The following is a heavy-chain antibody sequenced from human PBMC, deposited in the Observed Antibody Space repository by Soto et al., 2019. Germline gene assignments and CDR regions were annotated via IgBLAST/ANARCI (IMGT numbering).Heavy chain of an antibody. J-gene: IGHJ6*03. CDR1: GASIGDYY. CDR3: ARHPMAPPPTVYYYYYMDV. Sequence: QVQLQESGPGLVKPSETLSLTCLVSGASIGDYYWSWIRQPPGQGLVWIGNVFYSGTTNYNPSLKSRVTSSVDASKNQFSLEISYVTAADTAVYYCARHPMAPPPTVYYYYYMDVWGKGTTVTVSS. CDR2: VFYSGTT. D-gene: IGHD4-4*01. V-gene: IGHV4-59*08.